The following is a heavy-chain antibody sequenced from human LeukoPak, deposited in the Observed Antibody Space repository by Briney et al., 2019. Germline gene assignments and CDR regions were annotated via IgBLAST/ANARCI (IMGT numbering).Heavy chain of an antibody. V-gene: IGHV3-9*01. CDR3: AKSMGSGGGFDY. CDR1: GFTFDDYA. CDR2: ISWNSGSI. Sequence: SLRLSCAASGFTFDDYAMHWVRQAPGKGLEWVSGISWNSGSIGYADSVKGRFTISRDNAKNSLYLQMNSLRAEDTALYYCAKSMGSGGGFDYWGQGTLVTVSS. J-gene: IGHJ4*02. D-gene: IGHD6-19*01.